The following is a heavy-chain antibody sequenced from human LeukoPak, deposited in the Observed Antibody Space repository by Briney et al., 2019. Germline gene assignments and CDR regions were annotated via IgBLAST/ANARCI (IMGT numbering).Heavy chain of an antibody. D-gene: IGHD3-22*01. CDR1: GGTFSSYA. V-gene: IGHV1-69*01. Sequence: SVKVSCKASGGTFSSYAISWLRQAPGQGLEWMGGIIPIFGTANYAQKFQGRVTITADESTSTAYMELSSLRSEDTAVYYCARDTDSHYDSSGYGLDYWGQGTLVTVSS. CDR2: IIPIFGTA. J-gene: IGHJ4*02. CDR3: ARDTDSHYDSSGYGLDY.